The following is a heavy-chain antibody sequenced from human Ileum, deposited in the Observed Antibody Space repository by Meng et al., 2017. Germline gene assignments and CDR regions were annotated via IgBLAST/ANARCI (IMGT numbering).Heavy chain of an antibody. V-gene: IGHV4-4*02. D-gene: IGHD4-23*01. CDR1: AGSTISTYW. J-gene: IGHJ4*02. CDR2: IHHSVST. CDR3: ARVDYGGNGIEKYYFDY. Sequence: PSGALPLSCAVSAGSTISTYWSTWVRPSAGKGLEWIGEIHHSVSTNYNPSLKSRVTISVDKSKNHFSLNLRSVTAADTAVYYCARVDYGGNGIEKYYFDYWGQGTLVTVSS.